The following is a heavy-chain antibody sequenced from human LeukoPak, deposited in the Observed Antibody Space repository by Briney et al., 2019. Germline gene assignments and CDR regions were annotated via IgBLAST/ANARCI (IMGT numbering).Heavy chain of an antibody. CDR2: IYYSGST. D-gene: IGHD6-13*01. CDR3: ARQIAAATLYYFDY. J-gene: IGHJ4*02. Sequence: PSETLSLTCTVSGGSISSGDYYWSWIRQPPGKGLEWIGSIYYSGSTYYNPSLKSRVTISVDTSKNQFSLKLSSVTAADTAVYSCARQIAAATLYYFDYWGQGTLVTVSS. V-gene: IGHV4-39*01. CDR1: GGSISSGDYY.